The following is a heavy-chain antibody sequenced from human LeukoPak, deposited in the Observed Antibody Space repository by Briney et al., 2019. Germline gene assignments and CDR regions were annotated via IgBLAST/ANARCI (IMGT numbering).Heavy chain of an antibody. J-gene: IGHJ4*02. CDR1: GYTFTSYD. Sequence: ASVKVSCKASGYTFTSYDINWVRQATGQGLEWMGWMNPNSGNTGYAQKFQRRVTITRNTSISTAYMELRSLRSEDTAVYYCARGVAREHSDYWGQGTLVTVSS. D-gene: IGHD1-26*01. V-gene: IGHV1-8*03. CDR3: ARGVAREHSDY. CDR2: MNPNSGNT.